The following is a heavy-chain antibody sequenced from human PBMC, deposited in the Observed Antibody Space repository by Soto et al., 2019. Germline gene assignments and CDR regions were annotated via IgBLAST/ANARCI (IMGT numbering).Heavy chain of an antibody. CDR2: IYYSGST. V-gene: IGHV4-39*01. CDR3: ARQGDSYGTSYYGMDV. CDR1: GGSISSSSYY. J-gene: IGHJ6*02. D-gene: IGHD5-18*01. Sequence: PSETLSLTCTVSGGSISSSSYYWGWIRQPPGKGLEWIGSIYYSGSTYYNLSLKSRVTISVDTSKNQFSLKLSSVTAADTAVYYCARQGDSYGTSYYGMDVWGQGTTVTVSS.